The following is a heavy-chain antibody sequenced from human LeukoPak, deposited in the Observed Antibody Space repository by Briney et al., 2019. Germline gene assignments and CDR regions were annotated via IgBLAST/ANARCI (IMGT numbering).Heavy chain of an antibody. CDR1: VYTFTIYD. J-gene: IGHJ4*02. V-gene: IGHV1-8*03. Sequence: ASVNVSFKASVYTFTIYDINWVRQATGQGREWMGWMNPNSGNTGYAQKFQGRVTITRNTSISTAYMELSSLRSEDTAVYYCARGVSAAGMDYWGQGTLVTVSS. D-gene: IGHD6-13*01. CDR3: ARGVSAAGMDY. CDR2: MNPNSGNT.